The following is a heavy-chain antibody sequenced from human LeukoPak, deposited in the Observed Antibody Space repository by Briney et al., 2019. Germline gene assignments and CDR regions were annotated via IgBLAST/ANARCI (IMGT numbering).Heavy chain of an antibody. CDR3: ARRSGLAAAGPIYAFDI. D-gene: IGHD6-13*01. V-gene: IGHV4-39*01. J-gene: IGHJ3*02. Sequence: SETLSLTCTVSGGSISSSSYYWGWIRQPPGKGLEWIGSIYYSGSTYYNPSLKSRVTISVDTSKNQFSLKLSSVTAADTAVYYCARRSGLAAAGPIYAFDIWGQGTMVTVSS. CDR1: GGSISSSSYY. CDR2: IYYSGST.